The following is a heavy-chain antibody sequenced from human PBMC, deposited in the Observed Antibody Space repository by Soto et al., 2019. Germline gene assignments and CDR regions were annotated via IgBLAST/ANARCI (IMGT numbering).Heavy chain of an antibody. D-gene: IGHD3-22*01. CDR3: ATTQDYDRCLDS. J-gene: IGHJ4*02. V-gene: IGHV1-3*01. CDR2: INVGNGNT. Sequence: QVQFVQSGAEVKKPGASVKVSCKTPGYTFTRYHIHWVRQAPGQRLEWMGWINVGNGNTRYSQKFQGRLTLTRDTHGNTAYLELNSLISEDTAVYYCATTQDYDRCLDSWGQGTLVTLSS. CDR1: GYTFTRYH.